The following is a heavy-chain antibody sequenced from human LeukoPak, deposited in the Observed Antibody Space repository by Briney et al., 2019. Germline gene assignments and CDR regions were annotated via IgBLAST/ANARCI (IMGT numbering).Heavy chain of an antibody. CDR2: ISSSGSTI. J-gene: IGHJ4*02. V-gene: IGHV3-11*01. CDR1: GFTFSDYY. Sequence: PGGSVSLSCAASGFTFSDYYMSWIRQAPGKGLEWVSYISSSGSTIYYADSVKGRFTISRDDAKNSLYLQMNSLRAEDTAVYYCARGYYYDSSGYYPFDYWGQGTLVTVSS. CDR3: ARGYYYDSSGYYPFDY. D-gene: IGHD3-22*01.